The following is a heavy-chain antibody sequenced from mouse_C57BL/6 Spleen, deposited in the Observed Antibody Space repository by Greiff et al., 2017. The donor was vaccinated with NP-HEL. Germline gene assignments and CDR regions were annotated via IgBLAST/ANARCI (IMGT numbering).Heavy chain of an antibody. D-gene: IGHD3-2*02. J-gene: IGHJ4*01. Sequence: QVQLQQSGPGLVAPSQSLSITCTVSGFSFTSSGVHWVRQPPGKGLEWLVVIWSDGSTTYNSALKYRLSISTDNSKSQVFLKMNSLQTDDTAMYYCARHWYSSGYGMDYWGQGTSVTVSS. V-gene: IGHV2-6-1*01. CDR2: IWSDGST. CDR1: GFSFTSSG. CDR3: ARHWYSSGYGMDY.